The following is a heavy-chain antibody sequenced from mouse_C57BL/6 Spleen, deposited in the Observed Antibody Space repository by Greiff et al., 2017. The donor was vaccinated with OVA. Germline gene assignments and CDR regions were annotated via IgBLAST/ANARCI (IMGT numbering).Heavy chain of an antibody. CDR1: GYTFTDYY. D-gene: IGHD2-14*01. V-gene: IGHV1-26*01. CDR3: ARGGLGYSDY. J-gene: IGHJ2*01. CDR2: INPNNGGT. Sequence: EVQLQQSGPELVKPGASVKISCKASGYTFTDYYMNWVKQSHGKSLEWIGDINPNNGGTSYNQKFKGKATLTVDKSSSTAYMELRSLTSEDSAVYYCARGGLGYSDYWGQGTTLTVSS.